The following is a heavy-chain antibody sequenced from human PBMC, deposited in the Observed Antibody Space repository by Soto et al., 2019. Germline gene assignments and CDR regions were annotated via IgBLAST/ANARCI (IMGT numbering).Heavy chain of an antibody. D-gene: IGHD6-19*01. J-gene: IGHJ5*02. Sequence: QVQLQESGPGLVKPSQTLSLTCTVSGGSMNNGGYYWTWIRQFPVKGLEWIGYIYYSGTTYYNTSLKSRATISLATSKNQFSLKLRSGTAADTAVYYCTRRGLTSGKFDLWGQGTLVTVSS. CDR2: IYYSGTT. V-gene: IGHV4-31*03. CDR3: TRRGLTSGKFDL. CDR1: GGSMNNGGYY.